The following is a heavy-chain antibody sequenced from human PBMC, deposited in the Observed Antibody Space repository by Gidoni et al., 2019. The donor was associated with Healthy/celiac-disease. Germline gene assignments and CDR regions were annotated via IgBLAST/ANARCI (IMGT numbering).Heavy chain of an antibody. J-gene: IGHJ6*02. CDR3: TSPPRTEDYCYFGMDV. Sequence: EVQRVESGGGLVQLGRYVRTACTASGFTYGDDGMSWLRQAPGKGLEWVGFIRIEAYGETTEYAASVKGKFTISRDVSKSIAYLQMNLLKTEDTAVSYCTSPPRTEDYCYFGMDVWGQGTPVTVSS. V-gene: IGHV3-49*03. CDR1: GFTYGDDG. CDR2: IRIEAYGETT.